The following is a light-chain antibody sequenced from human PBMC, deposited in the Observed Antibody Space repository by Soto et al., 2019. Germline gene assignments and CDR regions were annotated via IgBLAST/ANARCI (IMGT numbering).Light chain of an antibody. CDR1: QSFSSSY. V-gene: IGKV3-20*01. Sequence: VVTQSPGTLSLSPWEITTLSCMASQSFSSSYLAWYQQKPGQAPRLLIYGASNRATGIPDRFSGSGSGTDFTLTSTILEPDDFPIYYCQRYDRFRPFGQGTKVAIK. CDR2: GAS. CDR3: QRYDRFRP. J-gene: IGKJ1*01.